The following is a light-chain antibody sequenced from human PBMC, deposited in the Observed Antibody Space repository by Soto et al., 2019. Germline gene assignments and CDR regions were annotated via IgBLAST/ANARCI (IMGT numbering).Light chain of an antibody. CDR1: DSNIGAGYD. CDR2: GNI. J-gene: IGLJ1*01. Sequence: QSVLTQPPSLSGAPGQRVTISCTGSDSNIGAGYDVHWYQHLPGTAPKLLIYGNINRPSGVPDRFSGSKSGTSVSLAITGLQAGDEADYYCQSYDSSLNSYVFGTGTKVTVL. CDR3: QSYDSSLNSYV. V-gene: IGLV1-40*01.